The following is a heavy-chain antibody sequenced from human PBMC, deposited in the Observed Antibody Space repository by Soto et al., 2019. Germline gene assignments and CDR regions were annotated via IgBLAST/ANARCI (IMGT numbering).Heavy chain of an antibody. CDR1: GFTFSSYA. J-gene: IGHJ4*02. CDR2: ISGSGGST. CDR3: AKGGMIVVVILDY. Sequence: EVQLLESGGGLVQPGGSLRLSCAASGFTFSSYAMSWVRQAPGKGLEWVSGISGSGGSTYYADSVKGRFTISRDNSKNTLYLQMNSLRAEDTAVYYCAKGGMIVVVILDYWGQGTLVTVSS. V-gene: IGHV3-23*01. D-gene: IGHD3-22*01.